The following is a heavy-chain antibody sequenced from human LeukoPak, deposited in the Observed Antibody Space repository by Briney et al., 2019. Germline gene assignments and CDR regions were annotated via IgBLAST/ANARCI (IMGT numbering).Heavy chain of an antibody. V-gene: IGHV2-5*05. Sequence: SGPTLVNPTQTLTLTCTFSGFSLSTSGVGVGWIRQPPGKALEWLALIYWDDDKRYGPSLKSRLTITKDTSKNQVVLTMTNMDPVDTATYYCAHRRGAARPFDYWGQGTLVTVSS. CDR1: GFSLSTSGVG. J-gene: IGHJ4*02. CDR2: IYWDDDK. CDR3: AHRRGAARPFDY. D-gene: IGHD6-6*01.